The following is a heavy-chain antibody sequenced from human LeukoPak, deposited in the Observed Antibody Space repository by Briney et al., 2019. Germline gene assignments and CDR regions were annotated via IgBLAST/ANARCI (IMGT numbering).Heavy chain of an antibody. CDR2: ISGSGGIT. V-gene: IGHV3-23*01. Sequence: TGGSLRLSCAASGFTFTDYAMIWVRQAPGKGLEWVSAISGSGGITYYADSVKGRFTISRDNSKNTLYLQMNSLRAEDTAVYYCAKDHRQELRFLEWLLPPLDYWGQGTLVTVSS. CDR1: GFTFTDYA. J-gene: IGHJ4*02. CDR3: AKDHRQELRFLEWLLPPLDY. D-gene: IGHD3-3*01.